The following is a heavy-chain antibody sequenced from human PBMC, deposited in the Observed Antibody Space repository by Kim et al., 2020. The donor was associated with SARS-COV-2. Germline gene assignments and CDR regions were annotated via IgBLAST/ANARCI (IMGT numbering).Heavy chain of an antibody. Sequence: RFQGRVTITRETSESTAYMEVSSLRSEDTAVYYCARDSTMVRGGMGHFDYWGQGTLVTVSS. CDR3: ARDSTMVRGGMGHFDY. V-gene: IGHV1-3*01. J-gene: IGHJ4*02. D-gene: IGHD3-10*01.